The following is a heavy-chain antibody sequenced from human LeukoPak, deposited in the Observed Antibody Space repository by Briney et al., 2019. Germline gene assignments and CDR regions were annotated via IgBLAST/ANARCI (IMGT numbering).Heavy chain of an antibody. V-gene: IGHV5-51*01. CDR2: IYPDDSDT. J-gene: IGHJ4*02. D-gene: IGHD2-2*01. CDR3: ARSASSYYFDT. Sequence: GESLQSPCKGAGYSFTSYWSGWVRQMPGKGLEWMGIIYPDDSDTRYSPSFQGPVTISADKSISTAYLQWSSLKASDTAMYYCARSASSYYFDTWGQGTLVTVSS. CDR1: GYSFTSYW.